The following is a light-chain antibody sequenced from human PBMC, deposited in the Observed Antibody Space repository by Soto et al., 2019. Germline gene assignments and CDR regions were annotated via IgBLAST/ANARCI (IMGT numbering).Light chain of an antibody. CDR1: TGAVTSGHY. J-gene: IGLJ7*01. CDR2: DTS. Sequence: QAVVTQEPSLTVSPGGTVTLTCSSSTGAVTSGHYPYWFQQKPGQAPRTLIYDTSNKHSWTPARFSGSLLGGKAALTLSGAQPEDEAEYYCLLSYSGARGAVFGGGTQLTVL. CDR3: LLSYSGARGAV. V-gene: IGLV7-46*01.